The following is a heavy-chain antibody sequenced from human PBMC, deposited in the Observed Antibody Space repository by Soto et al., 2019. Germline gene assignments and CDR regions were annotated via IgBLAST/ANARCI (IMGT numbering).Heavy chain of an antibody. CDR3: ARTDYTVTRSYYYYYGMDV. CDR1: GFTFSSYS. CDR2: ISSSSSYI. D-gene: IGHD4-4*01. V-gene: IGHV3-21*01. Sequence: GGSLRLSCAASGFTFSSYSMNWVRQAPGKGLEWVSSISSSSSYIYYADSVKGRLTISRDNAKNSLYLQMNSLSAEDTAVYYCARTDYTVTRSYYYYYGMDVWGQGTTVTVSS. J-gene: IGHJ6*02.